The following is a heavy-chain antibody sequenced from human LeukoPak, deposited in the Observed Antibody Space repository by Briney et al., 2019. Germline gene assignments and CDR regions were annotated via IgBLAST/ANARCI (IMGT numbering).Heavy chain of an antibody. J-gene: IGHJ5*02. Sequence: ASVKVSCKASGYTFTSYGISWVRQAPGQGLEWMGWISAYNGNTNYAQKLQGRVTMTTDTSTSTAYMELRSLRSDDTAVYYCAREALLWFGELSIAPWFDPWGQGTLVTVSS. V-gene: IGHV1-18*01. CDR1: GYTFTSYG. CDR3: AREALLWFGELSIAPWFDP. D-gene: IGHD3-10*01. CDR2: ISAYNGNT.